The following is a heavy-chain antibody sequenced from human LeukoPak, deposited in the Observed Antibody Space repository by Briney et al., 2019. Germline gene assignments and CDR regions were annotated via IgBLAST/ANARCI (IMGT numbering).Heavy chain of an antibody. CDR2: IIPIFGTA. V-gene: IGHV1-69*13. CDR3: ARKWEGRYYFDY. J-gene: IGHJ4*02. CDR1: GGTFSSYA. Sequence: AASVKVSCKASGGTFSSYAISWVRQAPGQGLEWMGGIIPIFGTANYAQKFQGRVTITADESTSTAYMELSSLRSEDTAVYYCARKWEGRYYFDYWGQGTLVTVSS. D-gene: IGHD1-26*01.